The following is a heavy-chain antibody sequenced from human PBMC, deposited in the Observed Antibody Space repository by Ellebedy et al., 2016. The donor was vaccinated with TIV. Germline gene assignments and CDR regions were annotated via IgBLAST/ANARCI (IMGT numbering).Heavy chain of an antibody. Sequence: GESLKISCAASGFTFSNYAMSWVRQAPGKGLEWVSAISRSGGSTYYAGSVKGRFTISRDNSKDTLYLQMNSLRAEDTAVYYCAKHKGGYNYYGMDVWGQGTTVTVSS. CDR1: GFTFSNYA. CDR2: ISRSGGST. CDR3: AKHKGGYNYYGMDV. D-gene: IGHD3-16*01. V-gene: IGHV3-23*01. J-gene: IGHJ6*02.